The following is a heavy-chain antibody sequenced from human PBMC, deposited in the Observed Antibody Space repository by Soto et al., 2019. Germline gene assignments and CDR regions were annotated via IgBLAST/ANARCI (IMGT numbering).Heavy chain of an antibody. CDR2: IWYDGSNK. J-gene: IGHJ6*02. CDR3: ARAGPYDSSGYYNYYYGMDV. CDR1: GFTFSSYG. V-gene: IGHV3-33*01. D-gene: IGHD3-22*01. Sequence: TGGSLRLSCAASGFTFSSYGMHWVRQAPGKGLEWVAVIWYDGSNKYYADSVKGRFTISRDNSKNTLYLQMNSLRAEDTAVYYCARAGPYDSSGYYNYYYGMDVWGQGTTVTVSS.